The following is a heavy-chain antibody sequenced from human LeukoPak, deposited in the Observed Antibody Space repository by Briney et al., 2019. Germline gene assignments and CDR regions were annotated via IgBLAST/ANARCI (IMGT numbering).Heavy chain of an antibody. CDR2: SNPSGGST. CDR3: ARTMVRGVIIFNFDY. V-gene: IGHV1-46*01. Sequence: ASVKVSCKACGYTFTSYYMHWVRQAPGQGLEWMGISNPSGGSTSYAQKFQGRVTMTRDTSTSTVYMELSSLRSEDTAVYYCARTMVRGVIIFNFDYWGQGTLVPVSS. J-gene: IGHJ4*02. CDR1: GYTFTSYY. D-gene: IGHD3-10*01.